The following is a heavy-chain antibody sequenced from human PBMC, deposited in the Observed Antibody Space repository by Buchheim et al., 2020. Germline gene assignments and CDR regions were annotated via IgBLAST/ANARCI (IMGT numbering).Heavy chain of an antibody. V-gene: IGHV1-8*01. Sequence: QVQLVQSGAEVKKPGASVKVSCKASGYTFTSYDINWVRQAPGQGLEWMGWMNPNSGNTGYAQKFQGRVTMTRNTSISTAYMELSSLRSEDTAVYYCARMGSDILTGYSVFWYYGMDVWGQGTT. J-gene: IGHJ6*02. D-gene: IGHD3-9*01. CDR1: GYTFTSYD. CDR3: ARMGSDILTGYSVFWYYGMDV. CDR2: MNPNSGNT.